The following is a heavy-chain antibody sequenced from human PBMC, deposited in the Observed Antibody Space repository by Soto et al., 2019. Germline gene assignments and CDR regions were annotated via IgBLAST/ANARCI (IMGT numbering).Heavy chain of an antibody. CDR1: GGTFSSYT. Sequence: QVQLVQSGAEVKKPGSSVKVSCKASGGTFSSYTISWVRQAPGQGLEWMGRIIPILGIANYAQKFQGRVKITADKSTSTAYMELSSLRSEDTAVYYCARDQPDRYYFDYWGQGNLVTVSS. V-gene: IGHV1-69*08. CDR2: IIPILGIA. J-gene: IGHJ4*02. CDR3: ARDQPDRYYFDY.